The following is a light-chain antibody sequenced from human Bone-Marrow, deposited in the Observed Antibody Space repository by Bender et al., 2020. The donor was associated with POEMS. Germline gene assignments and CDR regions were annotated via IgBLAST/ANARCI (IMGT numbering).Light chain of an antibody. J-gene: IGLJ2*01. CDR3: SSYTSSTTLV. CDR2: EVR. Sequence: QSALTQPASVSGSPGQSITISCTGASSDVGAYNLVSWYQQHPGKAPKILIYEVRKRPSGVSNRFSGSKSGNTASLTISGLQAEDEADYYCSSYTSSTTLVFGGGTKLTVL. CDR1: SSDVGAYNL. V-gene: IGLV2-14*02.